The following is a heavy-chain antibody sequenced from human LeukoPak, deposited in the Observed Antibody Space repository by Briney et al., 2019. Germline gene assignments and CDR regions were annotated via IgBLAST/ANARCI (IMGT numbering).Heavy chain of an antibody. CDR2: IIPIFGTA. CDR3: ARTAGDRDYGMHV. Sequence: ASEKVSCKASGGTFSSYAISWVRQAPGQGLEWMGGIIPIFGTANYAQKFQGRVTITADESTSTAYMELSSLRSEDTAVYYCARTAGDRDYGMHVWSESTTVTV. J-gene: IGHJ6*02. D-gene: IGHD3-10*01. V-gene: IGHV1-69*13. CDR1: GGTFSSYA.